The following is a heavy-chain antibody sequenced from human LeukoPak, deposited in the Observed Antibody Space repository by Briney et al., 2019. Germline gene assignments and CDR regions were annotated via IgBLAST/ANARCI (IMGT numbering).Heavy chain of an antibody. J-gene: IGHJ4*02. CDR3: ARGDYGSGSYRYFDY. CDR1: GYTFTSYD. Sequence: ASVKVSCKASGYTFTSYDINLVRQATGQGLEWMGWMNPNSGNTGYARKFQGRVTITRNTSISTAYMELRSLRSDDTAVYYCARGDYGSGSYRYFDYWGQGTLVTVSS. D-gene: IGHD3-10*01. V-gene: IGHV1-8*03. CDR2: MNPNSGNT.